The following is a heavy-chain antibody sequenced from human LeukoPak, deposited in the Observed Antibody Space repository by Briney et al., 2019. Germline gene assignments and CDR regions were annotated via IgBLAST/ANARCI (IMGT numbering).Heavy chain of an antibody. Sequence: GRSLRLSCAASGFTFSYYVIHWVRQAPGKGLEWVALIWSDGSNKYYADSVKGRITISRDNSKNTVYLQMNSLRAEDTAVYYCARELFSSGSCPDGWGQGTLVTVSS. CDR2: IWSDGSNK. J-gene: IGHJ4*02. V-gene: IGHV3-33*01. D-gene: IGHD3-10*01. CDR3: ARELFSSGSCPDG. CDR1: GFTFSYYV.